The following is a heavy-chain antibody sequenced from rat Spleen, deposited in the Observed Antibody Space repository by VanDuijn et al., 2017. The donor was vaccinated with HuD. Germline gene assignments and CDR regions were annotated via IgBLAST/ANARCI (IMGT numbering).Heavy chain of an antibody. CDR1: GFSLISYA. D-gene: IGHD1-11*01. J-gene: IGHJ3*01. V-gene: IGHV2-13*01. Sequence: QVQLKESGPGLVQPSQTLSLTCTVSGFSLISYAVNWVRQPPGKGLEWMGGIWGDGSTNYNSAFKSRLNISRDTSKSQVFLKMNRLQTEDTAIYCCTRTCGGYTSHWVAYWGQGTLVTVSS. CDR3: TRTCGGYTSHWVAY. CDR2: IWGDGST.